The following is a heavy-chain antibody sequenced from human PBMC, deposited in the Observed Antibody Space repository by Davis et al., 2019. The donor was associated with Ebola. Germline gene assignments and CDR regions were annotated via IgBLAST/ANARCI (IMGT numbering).Heavy chain of an antibody. CDR2: IHAGGSGT. CDR1: GFTFSSYA. V-gene: IGHV3-23*01. J-gene: IGHJ4*02. Sequence: GESLKISCAASGFTFSSYAMSWVRQAPGKGLEWVSGIHAGGSGTYYADSVKGRLTISRDNSKNTLYLQMNSLRAEDTAVYYCATNGGGRHYQFDYWGQGTLVTVSS. CDR3: ATNGGGRHYQFDY. D-gene: IGHD1-26*01.